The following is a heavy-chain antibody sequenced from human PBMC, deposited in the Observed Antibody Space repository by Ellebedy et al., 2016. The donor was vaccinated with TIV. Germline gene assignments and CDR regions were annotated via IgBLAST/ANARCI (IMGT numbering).Heavy chain of an antibody. CDR2: INPSAGYT. CDR1: GYTFTSYY. Sequence: ASVKVSCXASGYTFTSYYMHGVRQAPGQGLEWMGIINPSAGYTNYAQKFQGRVTLTRDTSTSTVYMELSSLRSEDTAVYYCAIRYSSGWSLDYWGQGTLVTVSS. D-gene: IGHD6-19*01. J-gene: IGHJ4*02. CDR3: AIRYSSGWSLDY. V-gene: IGHV1-46*01.